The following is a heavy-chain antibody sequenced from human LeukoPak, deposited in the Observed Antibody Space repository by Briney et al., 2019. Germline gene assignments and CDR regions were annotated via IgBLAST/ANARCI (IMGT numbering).Heavy chain of an antibody. Sequence: GGSLTLSCAASGFTFSDYWMSWVRQAPGKGLEWVANIKHDGSEKYYVDALTGRFTVSRDNAKNSVYLQMNSLRAEDTAVYFCARLLATWDYYYMDVWGKGTTVTVSS. CDR3: ARLLATWDYYYMDV. J-gene: IGHJ6*03. V-gene: IGHV3-7*01. D-gene: IGHD3-3*02. CDR2: IKHDGSEK. CDR1: GFTFSDYW.